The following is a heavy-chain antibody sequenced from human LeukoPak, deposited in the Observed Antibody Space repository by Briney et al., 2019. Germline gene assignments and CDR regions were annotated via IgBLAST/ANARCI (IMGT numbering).Heavy chain of an antibody. CDR1: GGSISSYY. Sequence: SETLSLTCTVSGGSISSYYWSWIRQPPGKGLEWIGYIYYSGSTNYNPSLKSRVTISVDTSKNQFSLKPSSVTAADTAVYYCARGVLVYGMDVWGQGTTVTVSS. V-gene: IGHV4-59*08. CDR3: ARGVLVYGMDV. J-gene: IGHJ6*02. D-gene: IGHD2-8*02. CDR2: IYYSGST.